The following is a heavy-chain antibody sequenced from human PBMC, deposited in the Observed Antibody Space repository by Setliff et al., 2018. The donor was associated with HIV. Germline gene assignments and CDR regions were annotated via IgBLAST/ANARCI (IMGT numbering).Heavy chain of an antibody. CDR3: ASGRTVVATIHYYYYYYMDV. J-gene: IGHJ6*03. Sequence: EASVKVSCKASGGTFSSYAISWVRQAPGQGLEWMGGIIPIFGTANYAQKFQGRVTITTDESTSTAYMELSSLRSEDTAVYYCASGRTVVATIHYYYYYYMDVWGKGTTVTVSS. D-gene: IGHD5-12*01. CDR2: IIPIFGTA. V-gene: IGHV1-69*05. CDR1: GGTFSSYA.